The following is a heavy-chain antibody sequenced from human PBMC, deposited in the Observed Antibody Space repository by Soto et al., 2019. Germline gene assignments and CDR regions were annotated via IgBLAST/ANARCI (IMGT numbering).Heavy chain of an antibody. J-gene: IGHJ6*03. CDR1: GYTFTSYD. CDR3: ARGPLYGLWSTVYYYYYMDV. Sequence: ASVKVSCKASGYTFTSYDINWVRQATGQGLEWLGWMNPNSGNTGYAQKFQGRVTMTRNTSISTAYMELSSLRSEDTAVYYCARGPLYGLWSTVYYYYYMDVWGKGTTVTVSS. V-gene: IGHV1-8*01. CDR2: MNPNSGNT. D-gene: IGHD3-10*01.